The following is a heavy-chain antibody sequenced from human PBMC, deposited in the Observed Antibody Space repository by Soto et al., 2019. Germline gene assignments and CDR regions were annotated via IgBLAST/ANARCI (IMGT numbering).Heavy chain of an antibody. CDR1: GGSISNFY. D-gene: IGHD3-22*01. Sequence: SETLSLTCTVSGGSISNFYWSWIRQPVGKGLEWIGRIYSSGSTSFNPSLKSRVTMSVDTSRNQFSLKLSSVTAADTAVYYCARAITSYDSSGYSLWGQGTLVTVSS. CDR3: ARAITSYDSSGYSL. J-gene: IGHJ4*02. V-gene: IGHV4-4*07. CDR2: IYSSGST.